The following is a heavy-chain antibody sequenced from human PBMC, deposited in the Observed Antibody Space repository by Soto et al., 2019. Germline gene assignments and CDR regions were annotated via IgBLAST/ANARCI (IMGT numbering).Heavy chain of an antibody. CDR3: AKRGGYCDNGGCYTSYIAAGGVFDY. V-gene: IGHV3-23*01. Sequence: EVHLLESGGGLVQPGGSLRLSCAVSGFTFSSYVMSWARQAPGKGLEWISAIVASGSSAYYADSVKGRFTISRDNSKNTLYLQMNSLRAEDTAVYYCAKRGGYCDNGGCYTSYIAAGGVFDYWGQGTLVTVSS. J-gene: IGHJ4*02. CDR2: IVASGSSA. D-gene: IGHD2-8*01. CDR1: GFTFSSYV.